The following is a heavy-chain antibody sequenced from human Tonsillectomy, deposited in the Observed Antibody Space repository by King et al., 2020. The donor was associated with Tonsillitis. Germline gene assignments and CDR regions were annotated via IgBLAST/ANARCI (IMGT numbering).Heavy chain of an antibody. J-gene: IGHJ4*02. V-gene: IGHV1-18*04. Sequence: VQLVESGAEVKKPGASVKVSCKASGYTFPSYGINWVRQAPGQGLEWVGWINTYNDNTYYAQNLQGRVTMTTDTSTSTAYMELRSLRSDDTAVYYCAISPLGELPRVWGQGTLVTVSS. D-gene: IGHD1-26*01. CDR1: GYTFPSYG. CDR2: INTYNDNT. CDR3: AISPLGELPRV.